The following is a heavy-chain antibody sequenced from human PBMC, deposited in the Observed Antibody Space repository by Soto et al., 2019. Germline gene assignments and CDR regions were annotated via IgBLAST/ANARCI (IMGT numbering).Heavy chain of an antibody. Sequence: GGSLRLSCAASGFTFSNAWMSWVRQAPGKGLEWVGRIKSKTDGGTTDYAAPVKGRFTISRDDSKSTLYLQMNSLQTEDTAVYYCTTDLLTAGIYSGYDFYYYYYGMDVWGQGTTVTVSS. CDR3: TTDLLTAGIYSGYDFYYYYYGMDV. CDR1: GFTFSNAW. J-gene: IGHJ6*02. V-gene: IGHV3-15*01. D-gene: IGHD5-12*01. CDR2: IKSKTDGGTT.